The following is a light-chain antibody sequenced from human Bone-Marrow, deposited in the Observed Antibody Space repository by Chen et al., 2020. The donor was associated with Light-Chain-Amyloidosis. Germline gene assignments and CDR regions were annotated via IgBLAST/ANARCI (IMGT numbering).Light chain of an antibody. CDR2: GAS. CDR1: PRIGSY. J-gene: IGKJ4*01. Sequence: DIQLTQSPSSLSASVGDRLTLTCRASPRIGSYLNWYQQKPMKAPKLLIYGASSLQSGVQSRFSGSGSGTDFTLTIYDMQPGSFATYFCRQSYLTSPTFGGGTKVEIK. CDR3: RQSYLTSPT. V-gene: IGKV1-39*01.